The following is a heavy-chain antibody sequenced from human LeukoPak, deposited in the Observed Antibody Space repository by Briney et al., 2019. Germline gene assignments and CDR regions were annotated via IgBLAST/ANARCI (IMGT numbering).Heavy chain of an antibody. Sequence: PGGSLRLSCAASGFTFSSYSMNWVRQAPGKGLEWVSSISSSSSYIYYADSVKGRFTISRDNAENSLYLQMNSLRAEDTAVYYCAREHCSGGSCRPYYYYGMDVWGQGTTITVSS. D-gene: IGHD2-15*01. J-gene: IGHJ6*02. V-gene: IGHV3-21*01. CDR1: GFTFSSYS. CDR2: ISSSSSYI. CDR3: AREHCSGGSCRPYYYYGMDV.